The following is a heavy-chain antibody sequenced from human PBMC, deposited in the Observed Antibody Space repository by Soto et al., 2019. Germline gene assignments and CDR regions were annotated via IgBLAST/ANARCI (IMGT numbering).Heavy chain of an antibody. V-gene: IGHV4-4*02. CDR3: ARAHGYGDYQFDS. CDR2: IYHGGST. J-gene: IGHJ4*02. D-gene: IGHD4-17*01. Sequence: QVQLQESGPGLVKPSGTLSLTCAVSGGSISTSNWWSWVRQPPGKGLEWIGAIYHGGSTNYNPSLKSRVTISGDKSKNQFSLKVTSVTAADTAVYYCARAHGYGDYQFDSWGQGTLVTVSS. CDR1: GGSISTSNW.